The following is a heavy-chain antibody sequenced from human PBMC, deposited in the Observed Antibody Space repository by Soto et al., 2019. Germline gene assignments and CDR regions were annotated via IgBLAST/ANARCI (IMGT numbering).Heavy chain of an antibody. J-gene: IGHJ4*02. V-gene: IGHV5-51*01. D-gene: IGHD3-9*01. CDR2: IYPGDSDT. Sequence: GESLKISCKGSGYSFTIYWIGWVRRMPGKGLEWMGIIYPGDSDTRYSPSFQGQVTISADKSISTAYLQWSSLKASDTAMYYCARHQDILTGYYKAPFDYWGQGTLVTVSS. CDR1: GYSFTIYW. CDR3: ARHQDILTGYYKAPFDY.